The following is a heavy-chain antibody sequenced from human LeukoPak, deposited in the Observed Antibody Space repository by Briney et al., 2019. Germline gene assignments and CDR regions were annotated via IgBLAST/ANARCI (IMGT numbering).Heavy chain of an antibody. CDR1: RFTVSNNY. J-gene: IGHJ4*02. D-gene: IGHD1-26*01. V-gene: IGHV3-53*01. Sequence: PGGSLRLSCAASRFTVSNNYMSWVRQAPGKGLEWVSIIYSGGSTYYADSAKGRFTISRDNSKNTLYLQMNSLRAEDTAVYYCARDGGKWELLFGYWGQGTLVTVSS. CDR2: IYSGGST. CDR3: ARDGGKWELLFGY.